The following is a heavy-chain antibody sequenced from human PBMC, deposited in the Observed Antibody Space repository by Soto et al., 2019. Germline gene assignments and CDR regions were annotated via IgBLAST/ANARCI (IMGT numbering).Heavy chain of an antibody. D-gene: IGHD1-1*01. J-gene: IGHJ6*02. CDR3: ARGRNPSDYYYYYGMDV. Sequence: GASVKVSCKASGYTFTGYYMHWERQAPGQGLEWMGWINPNSGGTNYAQKFQGWVTMTRDTSISTAYMELSRLRSDDTAVYYCARGRNPSDYYYYYGMDVWGQGTTVTVSS. CDR1: GYTFTGYY. CDR2: INPNSGGT. V-gene: IGHV1-2*04.